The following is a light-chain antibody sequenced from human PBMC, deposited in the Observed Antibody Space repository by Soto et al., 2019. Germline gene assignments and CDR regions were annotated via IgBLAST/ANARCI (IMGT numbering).Light chain of an antibody. CDR2: DAS. J-gene: IGKJ4*01. CDR1: QDMNNY. V-gene: IGKV1-33*01. CDR3: QQYGNLPFT. Sequence: DVQLTQSPSSLSASVGHRVTVICQASQDMNNYLNWYQQKPGKAPKVLIYDASNLKPGVPPRFSGSRSRTDFTFTISSLQPEDIATYYCQQYGNLPFTFGGGTKVEIK.